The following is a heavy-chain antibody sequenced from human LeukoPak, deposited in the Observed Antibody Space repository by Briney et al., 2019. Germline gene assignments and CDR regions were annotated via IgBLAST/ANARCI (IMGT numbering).Heavy chain of an antibody. CDR3: ARGVEPLAANTLAY. CDR2: LYSDGNT. CDR1: GFTVITND. V-gene: IGHV3-53*01. Sequence: GGPLRLSCAASGFTVITNDMTWVRQAPGKGLEWVSVLYSDGNTKYADSVQGRFTISRDNSKNTLYLEMNSLSPDDTAVYYCARGVEPLAANTLAYWGQGTLVTVSS. J-gene: IGHJ4*02. D-gene: IGHD1-14*01.